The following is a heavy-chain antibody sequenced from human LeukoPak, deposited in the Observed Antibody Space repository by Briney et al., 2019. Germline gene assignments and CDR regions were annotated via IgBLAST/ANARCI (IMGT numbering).Heavy chain of an antibody. J-gene: IGHJ4*02. V-gene: IGHV3-23*01. CDR3: ASGYSGYGTVDY. CDR2: ISGSGGST. Sequence: GGSLRLSCAASGFTFSSYAMSWVRQAPGKGLEWVSVISGSGGSTYYADSVKGRFTISRDNSKNTLYLQMNSLRAEDTAVYYCASGYSGYGTVDYWGQGTLVTVSP. D-gene: IGHD5-12*01. CDR1: GFTFSSYA.